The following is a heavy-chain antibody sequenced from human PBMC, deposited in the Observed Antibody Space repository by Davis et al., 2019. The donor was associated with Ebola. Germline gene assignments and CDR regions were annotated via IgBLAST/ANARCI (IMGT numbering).Heavy chain of an antibody. CDR1: VHILSTSRAA. CDR2: TYYSSKWYY. V-gene: IGHV6-1*01. J-gene: IGHJ4*02. CDR3: ASFGWTSRGIEY. Sequence: HSQTLSLTCAISVHILSTSRAAWAWIRQSPSRGLEWLGRTYYSSKWYYDYALSVKSRLTINPDTSRNQLSLQLNSVTPEDTAVYYCASFGWTSRGIEYWGQGTLVTVSS. D-gene: IGHD6-19*01.